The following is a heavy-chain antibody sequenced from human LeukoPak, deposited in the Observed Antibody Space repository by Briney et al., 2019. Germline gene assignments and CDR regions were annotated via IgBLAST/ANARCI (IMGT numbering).Heavy chain of an antibody. V-gene: IGHV3-23*01. CDR2: LSGSGGTI. CDR1: GFTFSSYA. J-gene: IGHJ3*02. Sequence: TGGSLRLSCAASGFTFSSYAMSWVPQAPGKGRERGSALSGSGGTIYDADSVKGRFTISRDNSKNTLDLQMNSLRAEDTAVYYCAKTPGWRLNDAFDIWGQGTMVTVSS. CDR3: AKTPGWRLNDAFDI. D-gene: IGHD2-21*02.